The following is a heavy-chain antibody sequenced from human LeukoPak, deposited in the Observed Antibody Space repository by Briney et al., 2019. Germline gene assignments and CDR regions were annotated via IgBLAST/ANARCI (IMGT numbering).Heavy chain of an antibody. CDR3: ARDFWSGYHRNYGMDV. Sequence: GGSLRLSCAASGFTFSSYWMSWVRQAPGKGLERVAHIKQDGSEKYYVDSVKGRFTISRDNAKNSLYLQMNSLRAEDTAVYYCARDFWSGYHRNYGMDVWGQGTTVTVSS. V-gene: IGHV3-7*01. CDR1: GFTFSSYW. D-gene: IGHD3-3*01. J-gene: IGHJ6*02. CDR2: IKQDGSEK.